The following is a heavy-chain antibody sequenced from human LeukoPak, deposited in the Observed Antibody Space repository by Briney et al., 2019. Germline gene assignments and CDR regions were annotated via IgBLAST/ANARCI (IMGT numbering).Heavy chain of an antibody. CDR3: ARDIYQWLGEFDP. CDR2: ISAYNGNT. D-gene: IGHD3-10*01. V-gene: IGHV1-18*01. CDR1: GYSFTNYD. J-gene: IGHJ5*02. Sequence: GASVKVSCKASGYSFTNYDINWVRQAPGQGLEWMGWISAYNGNTNYAQKLQGRVTMTTDTSTSTAYMELRSLRSDDTAVYYCARDIYQWLGEFDPWGQGTLVTVSS.